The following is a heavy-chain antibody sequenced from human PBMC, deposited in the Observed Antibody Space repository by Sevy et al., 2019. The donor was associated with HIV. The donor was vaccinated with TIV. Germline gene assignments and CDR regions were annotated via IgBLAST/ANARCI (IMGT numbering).Heavy chain of an antibody. Sequence: ASVKVSCKASGYTFTSYDINWVRQATGQGLEWMGWMNPNSGNTGYARKFQGRGTMTRNTSISKAYMELSSLRSEYTAVYYCARGQSGDYYDSSGYYNYWGQGTLVTVSS. D-gene: IGHD3-22*01. CDR2: MNPNSGNT. CDR3: ARGQSGDYYDSSGYYNY. J-gene: IGHJ4*02. CDR1: GYTFTSYD. V-gene: IGHV1-8*01.